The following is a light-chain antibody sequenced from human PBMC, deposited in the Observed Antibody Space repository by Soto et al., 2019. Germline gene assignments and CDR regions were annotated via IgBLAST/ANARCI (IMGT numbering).Light chain of an antibody. CDR3: QQYYSTMYT. CDR1: QSVLYSSNNKNY. V-gene: IGKV4-1*01. J-gene: IGKJ2*01. Sequence: DIVMTQSPDSLAVSLGERATINCKSSQSVLYSSNNKNYLXWYQQKPGQPPKLLIYWASTRESGVPDRFSGSGSGTDFTLTISSLQAEDVAVYYCQQYYSTMYTFGQGTKLEIK. CDR2: WAS.